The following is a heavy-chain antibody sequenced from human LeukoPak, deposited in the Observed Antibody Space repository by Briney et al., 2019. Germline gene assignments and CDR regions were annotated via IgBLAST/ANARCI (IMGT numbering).Heavy chain of an antibody. CDR2: IYYSGST. Sequence: PSETLSLTCTVSDGSISSSTYYWGWIRQPPGKGLEWIGSIYYSGSTYYNPSLKSRVAISVDTSKNQFSLKVNSVTAADTAVYYCARQHIGXRDXYXXXVVYWGQGTXVTVSS. D-gene: IGHD5-24*01. CDR1: DGSISSSTYY. CDR3: ARQHIGXRDXYXXXVVY. V-gene: IGHV4-39*01. J-gene: IGHJ4*02.